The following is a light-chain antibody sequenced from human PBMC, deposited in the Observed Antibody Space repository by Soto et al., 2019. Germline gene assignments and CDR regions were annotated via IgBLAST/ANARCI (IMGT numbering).Light chain of an antibody. CDR2: AAS. J-gene: IGKJ1*01. CDR1: QRINNY. V-gene: IGKV1-39*01. CDR3: HQSYSLPEA. Sequence: DIQMTQSPSALSASVGDRVTITCRASQRINNYLNWYQQKPGKAPKLLIYAASSLQSGVPSRFTGSGSGTDFTLNISSLQPEDFATYYCHQSYSLPEAFVQGTKVEIK.